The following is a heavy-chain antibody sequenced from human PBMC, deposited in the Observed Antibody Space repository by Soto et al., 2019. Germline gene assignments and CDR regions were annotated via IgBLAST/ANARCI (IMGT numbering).Heavy chain of an antibody. CDR3: AHSFGGTMGPNDAFDV. D-gene: IGHD3-16*01. Sequence: QITLKESGPTLVKPTQTLKLTCIFTGFSCSGVGVGVDWIRQPPEKALECLEVSHRDDAPRYRPSLKSRLTSTNDSSKDQAVVTMINMDPLDTATYSSAHSFGGTMGPNDAFDVWGQGTVVTVSS. V-gene: IGHV2-5*02. CDR1: GFSCSGVGVG. J-gene: IGHJ3*01. CDR2: SHRDDAP.